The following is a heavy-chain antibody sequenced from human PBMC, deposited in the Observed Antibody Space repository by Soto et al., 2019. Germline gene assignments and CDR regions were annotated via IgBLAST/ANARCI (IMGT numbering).Heavy chain of an antibody. Sequence: QVQLQESGPGLVKPSETLSLTCTVSGGSIRGHYWSWIRQSAGKGLEWIGRIYTSGSTNYNPSLNGRVTLSFDTPRNQVFLNLTSVTAADTAVYYCSREWTYSGNDFWGQGILVTVSS. D-gene: IGHD5-12*01. CDR3: SREWTYSGNDF. V-gene: IGHV4-4*07. CDR2: IYTSGST. J-gene: IGHJ4*02. CDR1: GGSIRGHY.